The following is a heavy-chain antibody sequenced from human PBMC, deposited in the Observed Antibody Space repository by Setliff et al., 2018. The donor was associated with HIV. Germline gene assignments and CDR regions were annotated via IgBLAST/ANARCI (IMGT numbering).Heavy chain of an antibody. V-gene: IGHV4-38-2*02. Sequence: PSETLSLTCTVSGYSISSGYYWGWIRLPPGKGLEWIGDIYHSGFTIYNPSLKSRVTLSLDTSKNQFSLKLSSVTAADTAVYFCVRHRKDDYFLTAYFDSLGQGALVTVSS. CDR2: IYHSGFT. CDR1: GYSISSGYY. J-gene: IGHJ4*02. CDR3: VRHRKDDYFLTAYFDS. D-gene: IGHD4-17*01.